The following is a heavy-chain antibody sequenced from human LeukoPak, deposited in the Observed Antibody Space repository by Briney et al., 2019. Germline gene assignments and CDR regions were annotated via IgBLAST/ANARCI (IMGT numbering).Heavy chain of an antibody. Sequence: SVTVSCKASGGTFSSCAISWVRQPPAQGLEWMGVIIPIFGTANYAQKFQGRVTITADESTSTPYMVLRSLGPEDTAAFYFSSAMVRAASDDFDIWGQGTMVTVSS. CDR3: SSAMVRAASDDFDI. D-gene: IGHD3-10*01. J-gene: IGHJ3*02. V-gene: IGHV1-69*13. CDR2: IIPIFGTA. CDR1: GGTFSSCA.